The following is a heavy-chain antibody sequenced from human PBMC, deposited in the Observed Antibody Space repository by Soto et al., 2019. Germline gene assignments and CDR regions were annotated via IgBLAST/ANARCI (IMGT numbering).Heavy chain of an antibody. Sequence: PSETLSLTCTVSGGSITNSNWWSWVRLPPAKGLEWIGDIYHAGSTKYNPSLERRVTMSVDTSNNQFGLTLTSVTAADTAVYFCARGPPIVGNTRPLESWGQVTLVTISS. J-gene: IGHJ4*02. D-gene: IGHD1-26*01. V-gene: IGHV4-4*02. CDR1: GGSITNSNW. CDR3: ARGPPIVGNTRPLES. CDR2: IYHAGST.